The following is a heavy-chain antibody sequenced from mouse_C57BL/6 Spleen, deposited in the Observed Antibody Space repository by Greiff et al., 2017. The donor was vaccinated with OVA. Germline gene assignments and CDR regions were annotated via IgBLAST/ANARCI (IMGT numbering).Heavy chain of an antibody. D-gene: IGHD2-4*01. CDR2: LSYDGST. CDR3: ARRMGYDYDVPYAMDY. CDR1: GYSITSGYF. J-gene: IGHJ4*01. V-gene: IGHV3-6*01. Sequence: EVQLVESGPGLVKPSQSLSLTCSVTGYSITSGYFWNWIRQFPGNKLEWMGYLSYDGSTNYNPSLKNRISITRDTSKNQFFLKLNSVTTEDTATYYCARRMGYDYDVPYAMDYWGQGTSVTVSS.